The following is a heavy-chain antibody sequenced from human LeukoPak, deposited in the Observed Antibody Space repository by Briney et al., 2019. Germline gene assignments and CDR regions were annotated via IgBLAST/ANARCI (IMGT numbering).Heavy chain of an antibody. CDR1: GFTFISYA. J-gene: IGHJ4*02. CDR3: TRGVGKWLQLGETMDY. CDR2: ISGSGGST. D-gene: IGHD3-16*01. V-gene: IGHV3-23*01. Sequence: PGGSLRLSCAASGFTFISYAMGWVRQAPGKGLEWVSAISGSGGSTEYADSVRGRFTISRDNSKNTLDLQMNSLRAEDTALYYCTRGVGKWLQLGETMDYWGQGTLVTVSS.